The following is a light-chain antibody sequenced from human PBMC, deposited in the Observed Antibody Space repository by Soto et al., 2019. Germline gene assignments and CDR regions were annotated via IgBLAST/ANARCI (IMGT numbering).Light chain of an antibody. Sequence: VLTQSPGTLSLSPGERATLSCRASQSISSSNLAWYHQKPGQAPRLLIYAASARVTGIPDRFSGSGSGTNFPLTTSRLDPKDLPFYSGKHNGSYPPFPYAPGTKWISN. CDR3: KHNGSYPPFP. CDR2: AAS. V-gene: IGKV3-20*01. J-gene: IGKJ3*01. CDR1: QSISSSN.